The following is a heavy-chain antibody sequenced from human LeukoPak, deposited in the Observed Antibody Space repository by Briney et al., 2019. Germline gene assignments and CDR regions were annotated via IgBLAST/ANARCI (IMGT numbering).Heavy chain of an antibody. CDR1: GFTFSSYA. CDR2: ISGSGGST. Sequence: TGGSLRLSCAASGFTFSSYAMSWVRQAPGKGLEWVSAISGSGGSTYYADSVKGRFTISRDNSKNTLYLQMNSLRAEDTAVYYCAKGQARFGKLPTDYWGQGTLVTVSS. V-gene: IGHV3-23*01. CDR3: AKGQARFGKLPTDY. J-gene: IGHJ4*02. D-gene: IGHD3-10*01.